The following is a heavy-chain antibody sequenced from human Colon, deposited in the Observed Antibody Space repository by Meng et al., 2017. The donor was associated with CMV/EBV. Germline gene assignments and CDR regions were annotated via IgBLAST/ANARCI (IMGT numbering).Heavy chain of an antibody. J-gene: IGHJ4*02. CDR3: ARRRGGYSRFAPGNFDY. V-gene: IGHV1-8*01. Sequence: YTFSRFDITWVRQATGQGPEWMGWMNPNSGNTGYAEMFQGRITMTRNTSISTAYMELSGLRSEDTAVYYCARRRGGYSRFAPGNFDYWGQGTLVTVSS. CDR1: YTFSRFD. CDR2: MNPNSGNT. D-gene: IGHD5-12*01.